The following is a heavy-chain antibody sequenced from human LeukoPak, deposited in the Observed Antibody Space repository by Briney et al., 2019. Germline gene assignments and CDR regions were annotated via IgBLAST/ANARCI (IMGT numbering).Heavy chain of an antibody. D-gene: IGHD3-9*01. J-gene: IGHJ5*02. CDR2: IHNSGST. Sequence: PSETLSLTCTVSGGSISSSAYHWGWIRQPPGKGLEWIGSIHNSGSTYYNPSLKSRVTISVRTSKNQFSLKLSSVTAADTAVYYCARVRDILTGSNWFDPWGQGTLVTVSS. V-gene: IGHV4-39*07. CDR3: ARVRDILTGSNWFDP. CDR1: GGSISSSAYH.